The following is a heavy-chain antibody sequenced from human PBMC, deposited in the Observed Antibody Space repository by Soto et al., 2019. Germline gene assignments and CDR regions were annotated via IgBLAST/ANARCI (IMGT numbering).Heavy chain of an antibody. CDR2: ISYDGSNK. Sequence: QVQLVESGGGVVQPGRSLRLSCAASGFTFSSYAMHWVRQAPGKGLEWVAVISYDGSNKYYADSVKGRFTISRDNSKNTLYLQMNSLRAEDTAVYYCARSIAAAGYFDYWGQGTLVTVSS. D-gene: IGHD6-13*01. CDR1: GFTFSSYA. V-gene: IGHV3-30-3*01. CDR3: ARSIAAAGYFDY. J-gene: IGHJ4*02.